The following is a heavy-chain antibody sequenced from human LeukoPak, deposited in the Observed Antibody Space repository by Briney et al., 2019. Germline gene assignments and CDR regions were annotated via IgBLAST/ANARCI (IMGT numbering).Heavy chain of an antibody. CDR1: GFTFSSYG. D-gene: IGHD3-22*01. CDR3: AKVGGDSSGYYKEDY. V-gene: IGHV3-23*01. CDR2: ISGSGGST. J-gene: IGHJ4*02. Sequence: PGGSLRLSCAASGFTFSSYGMSWVRQAPGKGLEWVSAISGSGGSTYYADSVKGRFTISRDNSKNTLYLQMNSLRAEDTAVYYCAKVGGDSSGYYKEDYWGQGTLVTVSS.